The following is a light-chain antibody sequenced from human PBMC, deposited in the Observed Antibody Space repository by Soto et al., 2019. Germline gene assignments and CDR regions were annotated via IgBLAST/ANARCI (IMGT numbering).Light chain of an antibody. J-gene: IGKJ1*01. Sequence: EMVLTQPQGPLPFPPGERATLSCRASQSLSSSYLAWYQQKPGKAPGLLIYGASSRATGIPDSFSGSGSGTDFTLTISRLEPEDFAVYYCQQYGSSPRTFGQGTKVEIK. V-gene: IGKV3-20*01. CDR3: QQYGSSPRT. CDR2: GAS. CDR1: QSLSSSY.